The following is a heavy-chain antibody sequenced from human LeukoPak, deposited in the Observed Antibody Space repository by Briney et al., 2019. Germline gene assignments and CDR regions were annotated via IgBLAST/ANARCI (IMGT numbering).Heavy chain of an antibody. Sequence: SETLSLTCAVYGGSFSDYYWGWIRQPPGKGLEWIGSIYYSGSTYYNPPLKSRVTISVDTSKNQFSLKLSSVTAADTAVYYCARHVWSSSGSEAFDIWGQGTMVTVSS. CDR3: ARHVWSSSGSEAFDI. J-gene: IGHJ3*02. CDR1: GGSFSDYY. V-gene: IGHV4-39*01. D-gene: IGHD2-15*01. CDR2: IYYSGST.